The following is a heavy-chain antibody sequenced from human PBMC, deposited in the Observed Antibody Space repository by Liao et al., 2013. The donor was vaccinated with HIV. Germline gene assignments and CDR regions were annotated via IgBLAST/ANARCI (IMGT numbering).Heavy chain of an antibody. J-gene: IGHJ5*02. CDR1: GGSISSSSYY. D-gene: IGHD3-3*01. Sequence: QLQLQESGPGLVKPSETLSLTCTVSGGSISSSSYYWAWIRQPPGKGLEWIGSIYYSGSTYYNPSLKSRVTISVDTSKNQFSLKLSSVTAADTAVYYCARTDQYYDFWNGYENWFDPWGQGTLVTVSS. CDR3: ARTDQYYDFWNGYENWFDP. V-gene: IGHV4-39*07. CDR2: IYYSGST.